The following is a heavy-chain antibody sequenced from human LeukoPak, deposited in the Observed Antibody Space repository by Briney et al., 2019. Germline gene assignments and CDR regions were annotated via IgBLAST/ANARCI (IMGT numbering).Heavy chain of an antibody. D-gene: IGHD3-16*01. V-gene: IGHV3-7*01. Sequence: QTGGSLRLSCAGSGFSFSSHWMSWVRQAPGKGLEWVANTNDDGSEKNYVDSVKGRFTISRDNAKKSLFLQMSSLRADDTAVYFCLREEGAWGQGTLVTVSS. CDR3: LREEGA. CDR2: TNDDGSEK. J-gene: IGHJ5*02. CDR1: GFSFSSHW.